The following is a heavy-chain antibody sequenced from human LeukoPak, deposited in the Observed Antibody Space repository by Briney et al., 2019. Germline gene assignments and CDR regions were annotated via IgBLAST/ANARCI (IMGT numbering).Heavy chain of an antibody. CDR3: ARTSQDYYYYYMVV. Sequence: GGSLKISCKGSGYRFTSYWSGWVGQIPGKGLEGMGIIYPGDSDTRYSPSFQGQVTISADKSISTAYLQSSSLKASDTAMYYCARTSQDYYYYYMVVWGKGATVAVSS. CDR2: IYPGDSDT. CDR1: GYRFTSYW. J-gene: IGHJ6*03. V-gene: IGHV5-51*01.